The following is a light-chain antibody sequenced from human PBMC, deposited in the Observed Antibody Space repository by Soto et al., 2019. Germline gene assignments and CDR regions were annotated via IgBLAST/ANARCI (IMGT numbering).Light chain of an antibody. CDR1: QDIGHS. Sequence: DIQMTQSPSSLSASVGDRVTFTCRASQDIGHSLAWYQQKPGKPIQLLIYGASTLHSGVPSRFSGSGSGTDFTLTISSMQHEDVATYYCQKYDSAPLTSGGRTKGDIK. CDR2: GAS. V-gene: IGKV1-27*01. J-gene: IGKJ4*01. CDR3: QKYDSAPLT.